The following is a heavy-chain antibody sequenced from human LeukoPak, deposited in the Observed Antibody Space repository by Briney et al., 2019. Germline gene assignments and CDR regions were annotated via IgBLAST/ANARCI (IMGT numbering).Heavy chain of an antibody. J-gene: IGHJ3*02. V-gene: IGHV3-30-3*01. CDR3: ARERQDTILHSGAFDI. CDR1: GFTFSTYF. Sequence: GGSLRLSCAASGFTFSTYFMHWVRQAPGKGLEWVADIASDGSHTFYVESVKGRFTIYRDNSKNALYLQTNSLRAEDTAVYFCARERQDTILHSGAFDIWGQGTMVTVSS. D-gene: IGHD2-21*01. CDR2: IASDGSHT.